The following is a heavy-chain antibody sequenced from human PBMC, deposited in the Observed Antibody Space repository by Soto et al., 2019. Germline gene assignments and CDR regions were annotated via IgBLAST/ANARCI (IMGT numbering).Heavy chain of an antibody. J-gene: IGHJ4*02. V-gene: IGHV3-53*01. D-gene: IGHD6-13*01. CDR3: ARDSETSSSWSLDY. Sequence: EVQLVESGGGLIQPGGSLRLSCVASGFNVSSDYMNWVRQAPGKGLEWVSVLSTGGFTYYADSVKGRFTISRDSSKNTLYLQMNSLRVEDTAVYYCARDSETSSSWSLDYWGQVVLVTVSS. CDR2: LSTGGFT. CDR1: GFNVSSDY.